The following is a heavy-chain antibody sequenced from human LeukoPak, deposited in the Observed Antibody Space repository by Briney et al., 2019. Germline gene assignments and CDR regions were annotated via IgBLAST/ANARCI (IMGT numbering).Heavy chain of an antibody. D-gene: IGHD5-18*01. J-gene: IGHJ4*02. CDR2: INHSGST. CDR1: GGSFSGYY. Sequence: SSETLSLTCAVYGGSFSGYYWSWIRQPPGKGLEWIGEINHSGSTNYNPSLKSRVTISVDTSKNQFSLKLSSVTAADTAVYYCARHISGRWIQLWRRMGGENYFDYWGQGTLVTVSS. V-gene: IGHV4-34*01. CDR3: ARHISGRWIQLWRRMGGENYFDY.